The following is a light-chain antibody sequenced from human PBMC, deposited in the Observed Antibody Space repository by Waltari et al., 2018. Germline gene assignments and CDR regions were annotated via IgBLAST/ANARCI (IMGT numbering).Light chain of an antibody. V-gene: IGLV2-14*01. CDR2: DVS. J-gene: IGLJ1*01. Sequence: QSALTQPASVSGSPGQSITIPCTGTSSDVGGYNYVSWYQQHPGKAPKPMIYDVSNRPSVVSNRFSGSKSGNTASLTISGLQAEDEADYYCSSYTSSSLYVFGTGTKVTVL. CDR1: SSDVGGYNY. CDR3: SSYTSSSLYV.